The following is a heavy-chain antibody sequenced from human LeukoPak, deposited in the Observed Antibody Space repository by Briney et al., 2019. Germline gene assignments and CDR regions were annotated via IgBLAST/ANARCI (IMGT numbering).Heavy chain of an antibody. CDR1: GFTFSSYG. CDR3: AKDPHYYGSGSLINYYYYYGMDV. CDR2: IRYDGSNK. V-gene: IGHV3-30*02. Sequence: PGGSLRLSCAASGFTFSSYGMHWVRQAPGKGLEWVAFIRYDGSNKYHADSVKGRFTISRDNSKNTLYLQMSSLRAEDTAVYYCAKDPHYYGSGSLINYYYYYGMDVWGQGTTVTVSS. J-gene: IGHJ6*02. D-gene: IGHD3-10*01.